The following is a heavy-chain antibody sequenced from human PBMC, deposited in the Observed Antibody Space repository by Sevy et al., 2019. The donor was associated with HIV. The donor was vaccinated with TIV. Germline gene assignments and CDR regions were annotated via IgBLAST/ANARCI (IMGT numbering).Heavy chain of an antibody. CDR1: GFTFISYA. CDR3: AGARYDSSGSFDAFDI. D-gene: IGHD3-22*01. Sequence: GGSLRLSCKPSGFTFISYAMNWVRQAPGKGLEWVSTIYGTGPVTYYADSVKGRFTISRDNSKNMLYLQMNNLRTEDSALYYCAGARYDSSGSFDAFDIWGQGTRVTVSS. J-gene: IGHJ3*02. CDR2: IYGTGPVT. V-gene: IGHV3-23*01.